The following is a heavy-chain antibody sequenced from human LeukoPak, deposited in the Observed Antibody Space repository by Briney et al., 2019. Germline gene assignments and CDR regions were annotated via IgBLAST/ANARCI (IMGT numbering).Heavy chain of an antibody. CDR2: IKSKTDGGTT. J-gene: IGHJ4*02. CDR1: GFTFSNAW. D-gene: IGHD4-11*01. CDR3: TTDHAHSDYEFDY. V-gene: IGHV3-15*01. Sequence: PGGSLRLSCAASGFTFSNAWMSWVRQAPGKGLEWVGRIKSKTDGGTTDYAAPVKGRFTISRDDSKNTLYLQMNSLKTEDTAVYYCTTDHAHSDYEFDYWGQGTLVTVSS.